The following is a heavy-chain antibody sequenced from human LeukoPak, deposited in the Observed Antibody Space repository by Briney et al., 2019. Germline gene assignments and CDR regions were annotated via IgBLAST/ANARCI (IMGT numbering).Heavy chain of an antibody. CDR3: VRDKRSYGDYLDY. Sequence: GRSLRLSCAASGFSLSSYAMHWVRQAPGKGLEWVTFISYDGSNKYYTDSVKGRFTISRDQSKNTMYLQMNSLRAEDTAVYYCVRDKRSYGDYLDYWGQGTLVTVSS. CDR2: ISYDGSNK. J-gene: IGHJ4*02. V-gene: IGHV3-30-3*01. CDR1: GFSLSSYA. D-gene: IGHD3-10*01.